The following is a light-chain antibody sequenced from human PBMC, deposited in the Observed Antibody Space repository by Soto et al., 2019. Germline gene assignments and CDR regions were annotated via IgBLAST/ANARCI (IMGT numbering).Light chain of an antibody. Sequence: DVAISQYHTTLSASVGDRVTITCRASQTIINWLAWYQQKPGKAPKLLIYKASTLEGEVPSRFSGSGSETEFTLTINSLQPDDSATYYSQQYPTYLWPSGQGTKVDIK. V-gene: IGKV1-5*03. J-gene: IGKJ1*01. CDR3: QQYPTYLWP. CDR2: KAS. CDR1: QTIINW.